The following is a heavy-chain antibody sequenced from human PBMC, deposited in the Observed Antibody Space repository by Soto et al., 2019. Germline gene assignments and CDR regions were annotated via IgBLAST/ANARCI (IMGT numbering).Heavy chain of an antibody. Sequence: QITLKESGPTLVKPTQTLTLTCTFSGFSLSTSGVGVGWIRQPPGKALEWLALIYWDDDKRYSPSLKSRLTITTDTSKNQLVLTMTNMDPVDTATYYTTHTPYDILPGYYSADYYYGMDVWGQGTTVTVSS. D-gene: IGHD3-9*01. CDR2: IYWDDDK. J-gene: IGHJ6*02. V-gene: IGHV2-5*02. CDR3: THTPYDILPGYYSADYYYGMDV. CDR1: GFSLSTSGVG.